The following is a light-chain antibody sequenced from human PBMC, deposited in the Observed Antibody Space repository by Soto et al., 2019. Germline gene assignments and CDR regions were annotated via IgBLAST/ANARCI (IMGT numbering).Light chain of an antibody. V-gene: IGKV1-12*01. Sequence: DIQMTQSPSSVSASVGDTVTITCRASQGVNSWLAWYQQKPGKAPNLLIYAASSLHTGVPARFSGRGSGTDFTLTISSLQPEDFATYYCQQVNSFPFTFGPGTKGEIK. CDR3: QQVNSFPFT. CDR2: AAS. CDR1: QGVNSW. J-gene: IGKJ3*01.